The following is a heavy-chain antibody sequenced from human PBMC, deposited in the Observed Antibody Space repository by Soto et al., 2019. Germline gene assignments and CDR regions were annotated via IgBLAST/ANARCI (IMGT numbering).Heavy chain of an antibody. CDR2: IIPIFGTA. Sequence: QVQLVQSGAEVKKPGSSVKVSCKASGGTFSSYAISWVRHAPGQGLEWMGGIIPIFGTANYAQKFQGRVTITADESTSTAYMELSSMRSEDAAVYYCASLTIFGVVTTYGMDVWGQGTTVTVSS. CDR3: ASLTIFGVVTTYGMDV. D-gene: IGHD3-3*01. CDR1: GGTFSSYA. V-gene: IGHV1-69*01. J-gene: IGHJ6*02.